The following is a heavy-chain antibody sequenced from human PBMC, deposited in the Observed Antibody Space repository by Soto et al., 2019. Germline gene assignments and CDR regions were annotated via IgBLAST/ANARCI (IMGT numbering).Heavy chain of an antibody. Sequence: QVQLVQSGAEVKEPGSSVKVSCKASGGTFNSDTINWVRQAPGQGLEWMGRINSILGISNYAQKFQGRITITADKSTNSGYMALSSLRAEDTAVYYCARGPVRGMGGASGGQGTLVTVSS. CDR3: ARGPVRGMGGAS. CDR2: INSILGIS. D-gene: IGHD3-16*01. CDR1: GGTFNSDT. V-gene: IGHV1-69*02. J-gene: IGHJ4*02.